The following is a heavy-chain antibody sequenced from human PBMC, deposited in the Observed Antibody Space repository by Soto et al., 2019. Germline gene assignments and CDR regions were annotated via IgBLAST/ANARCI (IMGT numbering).Heavy chain of an antibody. CDR3: AREIPRGYYYGMDV. J-gene: IGHJ6*02. V-gene: IGHV4-31*03. CDR2: IYYSGST. D-gene: IGHD3-10*01. CDR1: GGSISSGGYY. Sequence: SETLSLTCTVSGGSISSGGYYWSWIRQHPGKGLEWIGYIYYSGSTYYNPSLKSRVTISVDTSKNQFSLKLSSVTAADTAVYYCAREIPRGYYYGMDVWGQGTTVTVSS.